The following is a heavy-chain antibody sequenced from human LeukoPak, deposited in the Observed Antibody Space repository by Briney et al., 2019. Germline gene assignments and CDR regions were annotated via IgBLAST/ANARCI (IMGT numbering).Heavy chain of an antibody. Sequence: ASVKVSCKASGYTITNNYMHWVRQAPGQGLEWMGIINHSGGSTNYAQKFQGRVTMTRDTSTSTVYMELSSLRSEEPAVYYCARAFITVAVVVATLDYSGQGTLVTVSS. CDR2: INHSGGST. CDR3: ARAFITVAVVVATLDY. CDR1: GYTITNNY. V-gene: IGHV1-46*01. D-gene: IGHD2-15*01. J-gene: IGHJ4*02.